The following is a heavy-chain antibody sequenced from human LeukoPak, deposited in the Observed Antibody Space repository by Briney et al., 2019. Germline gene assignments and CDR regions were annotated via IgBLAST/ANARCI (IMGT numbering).Heavy chain of an antibody. D-gene: IGHD3-16*01. Sequence: PSETLSLTCAVSGASISSSNWGSWVRQPPGKGLEWIGEIYHSGSTNYNPSLKSRVTISVDKSKNQFSLKLSSVTAADTAVYYCARAEPLITAGAFDRWGRGTLVTVSS. J-gene: IGHJ2*01. CDR1: GASISSSNW. CDR3: ARAEPLITAGAFDR. CDR2: IYHSGST. V-gene: IGHV4-4*02.